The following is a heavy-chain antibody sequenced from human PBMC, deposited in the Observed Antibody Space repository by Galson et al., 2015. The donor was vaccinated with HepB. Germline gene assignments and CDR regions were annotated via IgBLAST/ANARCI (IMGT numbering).Heavy chain of an antibody. V-gene: IGHV1-3*04. Sequence: SVKVSCKASGHTLKTYAMHWVRQAPGQGLEWMGRINIGNGYTEYSQKFQGRLTITTDTSTNTAFMELESLRSDDTAVYYCAKYGDRAGPTVTTRNYFEYWGQGTLVTVSS. D-gene: IGHD4-17*01. CDR3: AKYGDRAGPTVTTRNYFEY. CDR2: INIGNGYT. J-gene: IGHJ4*02. CDR1: GHTLKTYA.